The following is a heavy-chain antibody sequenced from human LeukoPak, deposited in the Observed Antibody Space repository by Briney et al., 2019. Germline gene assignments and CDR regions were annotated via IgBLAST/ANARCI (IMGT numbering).Heavy chain of an antibody. Sequence: GGSLRLSCVAYGFNFRDYSMNWVRQAPGKGLDWVSGISGTSSYMYYGDSVKGRFTVSRDNAKISLYLQMESLRVEDTAVYYCARDLHYYGSGPWGQGTLVTVSS. D-gene: IGHD3-10*01. J-gene: IGHJ5*02. V-gene: IGHV3-21*01. CDR2: ISGTSSYM. CDR1: GFNFRDYS. CDR3: ARDLHYYGSGP.